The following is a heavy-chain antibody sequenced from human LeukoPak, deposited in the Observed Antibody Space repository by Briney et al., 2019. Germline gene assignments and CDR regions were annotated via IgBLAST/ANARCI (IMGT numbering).Heavy chain of an antibody. V-gene: IGHV3-23*01. Sequence: GGSLRLSCVASGFTFSSYVMNWVRQAPGKGLEWVSAISGGGGSTYYADSVKGRFTFSRDNSKNTLYLQMNSLRAEDTAIYYCAKVWAYSGGHYYSDYWGQGTLVTISS. CDR3: AKVWAYSGGHYYSDY. CDR2: ISGGGGST. D-gene: IGHD2-21*01. CDR1: GFTFSSYV. J-gene: IGHJ4*02.